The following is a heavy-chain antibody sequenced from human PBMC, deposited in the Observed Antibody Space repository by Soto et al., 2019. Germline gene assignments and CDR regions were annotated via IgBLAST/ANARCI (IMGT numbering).Heavy chain of an antibody. J-gene: IGHJ2*01. D-gene: IGHD4-17*01. Sequence: EVQLVQSGAEVKKPGESLKISCKGSGYSFTTYWIGWVRQMPGKGLEWMGIIYPGDSDTRYSPSFQGQATISADKSISTAYLQWSSRKDSDTAMYYCARRGVTTVVTPEWYFDLWGRGTLVTVSS. CDR1: GYSFTTYW. CDR3: ARRGVTTVVTPEWYFDL. CDR2: IYPGDSDT. V-gene: IGHV5-51*03.